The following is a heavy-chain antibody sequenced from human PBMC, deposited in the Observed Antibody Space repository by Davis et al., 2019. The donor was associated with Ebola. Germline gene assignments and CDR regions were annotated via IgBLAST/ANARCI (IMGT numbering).Heavy chain of an antibody. D-gene: IGHD2-2*01. Sequence: GESLKIPCAASGFTFSNAWMRWVRQAPGKGLEWVGRIKSKTDGGTTDYAAPVKGRFTISRDDSKNTLYLQMNSLKTEDTAVYYCTTVASSGDSRRADYWGQGTLVTVSS. CDR3: TTVASSGDSRRADY. J-gene: IGHJ4*02. V-gene: IGHV3-15*01. CDR1: GFTFSNAW. CDR2: IKSKTDGGTT.